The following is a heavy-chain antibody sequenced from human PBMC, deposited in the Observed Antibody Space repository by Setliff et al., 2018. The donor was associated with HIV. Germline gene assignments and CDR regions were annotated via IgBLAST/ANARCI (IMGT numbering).Heavy chain of an antibody. V-gene: IGHV1-69*13. CDR1: GGTFSSYA. CDR2: IIPIFGTA. Sequence: SVTVSCQASGGTFSSYAISWVRQAPGQGLEWMGGIIPIFGTANYAQKFQGRVTITADESTSTAYMELSSLRSEDTAVYYCARDPRGSSHFGFDYWGQGTLVTVSS. D-gene: IGHD6-13*01. CDR3: ARDPRGSSHFGFDY. J-gene: IGHJ4*02.